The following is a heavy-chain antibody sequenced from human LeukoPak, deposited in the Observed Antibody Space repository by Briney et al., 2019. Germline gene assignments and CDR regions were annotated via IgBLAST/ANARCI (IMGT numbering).Heavy chain of an antibody. J-gene: IGHJ6*02. CDR2: ITPSVGIP. CDR1: GGTFSRYV. V-gene: IGHV1-69*04. D-gene: IGHD6-13*01. CDR3: ARVPEYRSSRAYHYFGMDV. Sequence: SVKVSCKPSGGTFSRYVISWVRQAPGQGLEWMGRITPSVGIPNYAQKFQGRVTITADESTSIVYMELSSLRTDDTAVYWCARVPEYRSSRAYHYFGMDVWGQGTTVIVSS.